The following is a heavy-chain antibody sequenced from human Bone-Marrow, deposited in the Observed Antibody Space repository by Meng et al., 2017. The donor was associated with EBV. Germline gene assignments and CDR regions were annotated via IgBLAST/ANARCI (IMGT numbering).Heavy chain of an antibody. Sequence: QVRLQASGPGLGKSSGTLSLTCGVSGGSISSDNWWTWVRQPPGKGLEWVGEIHHGGSTNYNPSLKSRVTISLDKSKNQFSLRLTSVTAADTAVYYCSIIIYGSGLNSWFDPWGQGTLVTVSS. J-gene: IGHJ5*02. CDR3: SIIIYGSGLNSWFDP. CDR2: IHHGGST. CDR1: GGSISSDNW. V-gene: IGHV4-4*02. D-gene: IGHD3-10*01.